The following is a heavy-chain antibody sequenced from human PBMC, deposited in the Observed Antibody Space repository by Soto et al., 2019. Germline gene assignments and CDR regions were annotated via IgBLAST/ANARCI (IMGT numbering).Heavy chain of an antibody. J-gene: IGHJ4*02. Sequence: GRSLRLSCAAPGFTFSSYGMHWVRQAPGKGLEWVAVLWYDGSNKYYADSVKGRFTISRDNSNNTLYLQMNSLRTADTAVYYCARDRGAARPLGYWGQGTLVTVSS. CDR2: LWYDGSNK. CDR1: GFTFSSYG. D-gene: IGHD6-6*01. CDR3: ARDRGAARPLGY. V-gene: IGHV3-33*01.